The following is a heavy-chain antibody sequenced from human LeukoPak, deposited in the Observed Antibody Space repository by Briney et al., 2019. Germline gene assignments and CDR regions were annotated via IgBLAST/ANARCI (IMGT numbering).Heavy chain of an antibody. J-gene: IGHJ4*02. CDR3: ARAQAYSGRIFDY. CDR2: TYYRSKWYN. Sequence: SQTLSLTCAISGDSVSSNSAAWNWLRQSPSRGLEWLGRTYYRSKWYNEYAVSVKSRITITPDTSKNQFSLQLNSVTPEDTALYYCARAQAYSGRIFDYWGQGTLVTVSS. CDR1: GDSVSSNSAA. V-gene: IGHV6-1*01. D-gene: IGHD1-26*01.